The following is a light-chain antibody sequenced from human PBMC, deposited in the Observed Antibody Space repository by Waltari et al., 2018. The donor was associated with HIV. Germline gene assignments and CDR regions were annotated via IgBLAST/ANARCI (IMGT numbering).Light chain of an antibody. J-gene: IGLJ2*01. Sequence: QSALTQPPSASGSPGQSVTISCTGTSSDIGAYKFVSWYQQHPGKAPKLIIYEVNQRPSGVPDRFSGSKSGNPASLTVSGLQDEDEADYYCPSVSGSINFVVFGGGTKLTVL. CDR1: SSDIGAYKF. V-gene: IGLV2-8*01. CDR3: PSVSGSINFVV. CDR2: EVN.